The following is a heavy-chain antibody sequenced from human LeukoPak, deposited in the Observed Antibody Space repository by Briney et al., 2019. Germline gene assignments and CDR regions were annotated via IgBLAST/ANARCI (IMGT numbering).Heavy chain of an antibody. CDR3: ARGIGGWGNYGMDV. CDR1: GYTFTGYY. Sequence: ASVKVSCKASGYTFTGYYMHWVRQAPGRGLEWMGWINPNSGGTNYAQKFQGRVTMTRDTSISTAYMELSRLRSDDTAVYYCARGIGGWGNYGMDVWGQGTTVTVSS. CDR2: INPNSGGT. J-gene: IGHJ6*02. V-gene: IGHV1-2*02. D-gene: IGHD6-19*01.